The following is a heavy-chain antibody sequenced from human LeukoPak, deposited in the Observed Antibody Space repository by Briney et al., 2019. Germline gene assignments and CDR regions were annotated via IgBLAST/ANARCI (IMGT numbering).Heavy chain of an antibody. V-gene: IGHV4-30-2*01. CDR3: ARVPYSSGP. D-gene: IGHD6-19*01. Sequence: SQTLSLTCAVSGGSISSGGYYWSWIRQPPGKGLEWIGEINHSGSTNYNPSLKSRVTISVDTSKNQFSLKLSSVTAADTAVYYCARVPYSSGPWGQGTLVTVSS. CDR2: INHSGST. CDR1: GGSISSGGYY. J-gene: IGHJ5*02.